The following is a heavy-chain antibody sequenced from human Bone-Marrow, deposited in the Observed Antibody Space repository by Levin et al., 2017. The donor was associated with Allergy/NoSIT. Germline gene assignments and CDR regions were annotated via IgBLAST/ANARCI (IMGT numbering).Heavy chain of an antibody. CDR2: ISYEGSNK. V-gene: IGHV3-30-3*01. CDR1: GFTFSSYA. CDR3: ATGDGVGGACSYYRMDV. D-gene: IGHD1-26*01. J-gene: IGHJ6*02. Sequence: SGGSLRLSCAASGFTFSSYAMHWVRQAPGKGLEWVAVISYEGSNKYYADSVKGRFTISRDSSRNTLSLQMNSLRPEDTAVYYCATGDGVGGACSYYRMDVWGQGTKVTVSS.